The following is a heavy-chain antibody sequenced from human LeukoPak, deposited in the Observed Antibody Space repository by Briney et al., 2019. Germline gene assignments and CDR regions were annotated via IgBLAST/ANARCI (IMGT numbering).Heavy chain of an antibody. D-gene: IGHD2-15*01. J-gene: IGHJ4*02. CDR3: ARIKGGTSAATSY. CDR1: GFTFSGYW. V-gene: IGHV3-7*01. CDR2: IDQDGSEK. Sequence: GGSLRLSCAASGFTFSGYWMSWVRQAPWKGLEWVANIDQDGSEKYYVDSVKGRFTISKDNAKNSLFLQMNSLRVDDTAVYYCARIKGGTSAATSYWGQGTLVTVSS.